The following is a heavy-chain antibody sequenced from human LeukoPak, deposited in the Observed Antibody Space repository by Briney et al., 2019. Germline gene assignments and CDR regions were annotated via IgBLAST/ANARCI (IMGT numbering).Heavy chain of an antibody. Sequence: AGSLRLSCSASGFTSSSYAMSWVRQAPGKGLEWVSAISSSGSSTYYADSVKGRFTISRDNSKNTLYMQMNSLRAEDTAVYYCAKAIAAAGTGFDYWGQGTMVTVSS. CDR3: AKAIAAAGTGFDY. J-gene: IGHJ4*02. D-gene: IGHD6-13*01. V-gene: IGHV3-23*01. CDR1: GFTSSSYA. CDR2: ISSSGSST.